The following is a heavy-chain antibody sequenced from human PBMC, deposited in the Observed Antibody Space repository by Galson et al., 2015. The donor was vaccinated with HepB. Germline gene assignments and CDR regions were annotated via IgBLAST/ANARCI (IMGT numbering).Heavy chain of an antibody. J-gene: IGHJ4*02. V-gene: IGHV3-72*01. D-gene: IGHD3-3*02. CDR2: TRNKANSYTT. Sequence: SLRLSCAASGFTFSDHYVDWVRQAPGKGLEWVGRTRNKANSYTTEYAASVKGRFTISRDDSKNSLYLQMNSLKTEDTAVYYCARAPKVHFWSGYYFDYWGQGTLVTVSS. CDR1: GFTFSDHY. CDR3: ARAPKVHFWSGYYFDY.